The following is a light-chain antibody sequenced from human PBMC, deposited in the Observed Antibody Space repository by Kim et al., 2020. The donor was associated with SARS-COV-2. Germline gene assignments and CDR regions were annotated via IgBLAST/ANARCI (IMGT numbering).Light chain of an antibody. J-gene: IGKJ2*01. CDR2: GAS. CDR3: QHYRSSPPMYT. V-gene: IGKV3-20*01. CDR1: QSVRNNY. Sequence: EIVLTQSPGTLSLSPGERATLSCRASQSVRNNYLAWYQQKPGQAPRLLIHGASSRATGIPDRFSGSGSGTDFTLTISRLEPEDFAMYYCQHYRSSPPMYTCGQGTKLEI.